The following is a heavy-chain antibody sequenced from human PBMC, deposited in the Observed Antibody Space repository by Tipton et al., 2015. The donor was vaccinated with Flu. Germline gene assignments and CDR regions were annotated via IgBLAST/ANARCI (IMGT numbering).Heavy chain of an antibody. CDR2: IWYDGSNK. D-gene: IGHD3-10*01. V-gene: IGHV3-33*01. J-gene: IGHJ4*02. Sequence: QLVQSGGGVVQPGRSLRLSCAASGFIFSTYGMHWVRQAPGKGLEWVAVIWYDGSNKYYADSVKGRFTISRDNSKNTVYLQMNSLRAEDTAVYYCARDGVGKLSGVDWGQGTLVTVSS. CDR1: GFIFSTYG. CDR3: ARDGVGKLSGVD.